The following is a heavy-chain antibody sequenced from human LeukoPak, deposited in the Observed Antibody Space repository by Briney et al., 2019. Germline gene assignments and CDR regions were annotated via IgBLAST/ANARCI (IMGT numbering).Heavy chain of an antibody. CDR3: ASHCSGGTCYRYFFDY. Sequence: SETLSLTCTVSGASISSGGYYWSWIRQHPGKGLEWIGYIYYTWSTYYNPSLRSRIFISVDTARNQFSLQLRSVTAADTAVYYCASHCSGGTCYRYFFDYWGQGTQVTVSS. V-gene: IGHV4-31*03. CDR1: GASISSGGYY. J-gene: IGHJ4*02. CDR2: IYYTWST. D-gene: IGHD2-15*01.